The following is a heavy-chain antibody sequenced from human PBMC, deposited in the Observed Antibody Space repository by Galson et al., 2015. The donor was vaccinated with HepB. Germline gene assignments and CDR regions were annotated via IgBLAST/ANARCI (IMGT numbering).Heavy chain of an antibody. Sequence: SVKVSCKASGYTFTGYYMHWVRQAPGQGLEWMGRINPNSGGTNYAQKFQGRVTMTRDTSISIAYMELSRLRSDDTAVYYCARQGTTVSASFDIWGQGTMVTVSS. CDR2: INPNSGGT. V-gene: IGHV1-2*06. J-gene: IGHJ3*02. CDR1: GYTFTGYY. D-gene: IGHD4-17*01. CDR3: ARQGTTVSASFDI.